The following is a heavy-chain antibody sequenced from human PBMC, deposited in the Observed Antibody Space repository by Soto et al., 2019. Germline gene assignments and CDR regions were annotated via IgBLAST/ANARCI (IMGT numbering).Heavy chain of an antibody. Sequence: GESLKISCKGSGYSFTSYWIGWVRQMPGKGLEWMGIIYPGDSDTRYSPSFQGQVTISADKSISTAYLQWSSLKASDTAMYYCALNSNSSGYYYGGTLYYYYYGMDVWGQGATVTVSS. CDR1: GYSFTSYW. CDR2: IYPGDSDT. V-gene: IGHV5-51*01. CDR3: ALNSNSSGYYYGGTLYYYYYGMDV. D-gene: IGHD3-22*01. J-gene: IGHJ6*02.